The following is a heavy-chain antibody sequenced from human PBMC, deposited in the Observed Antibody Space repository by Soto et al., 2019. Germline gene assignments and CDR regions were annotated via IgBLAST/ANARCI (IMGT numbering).Heavy chain of an antibody. CDR3: ARESLSYYDSSGYPDAFDI. CDR2: IWYDGSNK. V-gene: IGHV3-33*01. D-gene: IGHD3-22*01. J-gene: IGHJ3*02. Sequence: GGSLRLSCAASGFTFSSYGMHWVRQAPGKGLEWVAVIWYDGSNKYYADSVKGRFTISRDNSKNTLYLQMNSLRAEDTAVYYCARESLSYYDSSGYPDAFDIWGQGTMVTVSS. CDR1: GFTFSSYG.